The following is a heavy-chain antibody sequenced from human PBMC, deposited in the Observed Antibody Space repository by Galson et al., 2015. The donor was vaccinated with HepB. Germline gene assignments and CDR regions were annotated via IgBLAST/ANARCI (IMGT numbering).Heavy chain of an antibody. Sequence: SLRLSCAASGFTFSSYWMHWVRQAPGKGLVWVSRINSDGSSTSYADSVKGRFTISRDNAKNTLYLQMNSLRAEDTAVYYCARVTRGARWPIHFDYWGQGTLVTVSS. CDR2: INSDGSST. V-gene: IGHV3-74*01. D-gene: IGHD4-23*01. CDR1: GFTFSSYW. CDR3: ARVTRGARWPIHFDY. J-gene: IGHJ4*02.